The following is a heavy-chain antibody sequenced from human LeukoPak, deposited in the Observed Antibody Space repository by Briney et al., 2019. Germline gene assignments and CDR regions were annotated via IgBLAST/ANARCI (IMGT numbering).Heavy chain of an antibody. Sequence: ASVKVSCKASGYTFTGYNMHWVRQAPGQGLEWMGWINPNSGATNYAQKFQGRITMSRDTSISTAYMELYRLRSDDTAVYYCASPFPRTPDFDYWGQGTVVTVSS. CDR1: GYTFTGYN. CDR3: ASPFPRTPDFDY. J-gene: IGHJ4*02. V-gene: IGHV1-2*02. D-gene: IGHD2-15*01. CDR2: INPNSGAT.